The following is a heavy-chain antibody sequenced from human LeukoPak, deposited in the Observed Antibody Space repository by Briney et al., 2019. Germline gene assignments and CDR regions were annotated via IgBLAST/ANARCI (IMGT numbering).Heavy chain of an antibody. CDR2: ISGGGGST. Sequence: GGSLRLSCAASGFTFSSYGMSWVRQAPGKGLEWVSTISGGGGSTYYADSVKGRFTISRDNSKNTLYLQMNSLRVEDTALYYCAKDQSGTYPSAFDIWGQGTMVTVSS. CDR1: GFTFSSYG. J-gene: IGHJ3*02. V-gene: IGHV3-23*01. D-gene: IGHD1-26*01. CDR3: AKDQSGTYPSAFDI.